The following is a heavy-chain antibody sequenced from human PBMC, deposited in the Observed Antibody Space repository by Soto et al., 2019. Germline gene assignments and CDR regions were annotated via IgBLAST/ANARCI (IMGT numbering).Heavy chain of an antibody. D-gene: IGHD6-25*01. CDR3: ARADGSSALALNY. CDR1: GGSISSGGYS. J-gene: IGHJ4*02. V-gene: IGHV4-30-2*01. Sequence: SETLSLTCAVSGGSISSGGYSWSWIRQPPGKGLEWIGYIYHSGSTYYNPSLKSRVTISVDRSKNQFSLKLGSVTAADTAVYYCARADGSSALALNYWGQGTLVTVSS. CDR2: IYHSGST.